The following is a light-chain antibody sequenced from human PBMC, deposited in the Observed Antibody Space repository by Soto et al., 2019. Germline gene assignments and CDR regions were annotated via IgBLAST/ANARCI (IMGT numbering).Light chain of an antibody. CDR2: DVS. Sequence: QSVLTQPASVSGSPGQSINISCTGTSSDIGGYNYVSWYQHHPGKVPKVIIYDVSNRPSGVSYRFSATKSGNTASLTISGLQAEDEADYYCCSYTRSGTPIFGTGTKVTVL. V-gene: IGLV2-14*03. CDR1: SSDIGGYNY. CDR3: CSYTRSGTPI. J-gene: IGLJ1*01.